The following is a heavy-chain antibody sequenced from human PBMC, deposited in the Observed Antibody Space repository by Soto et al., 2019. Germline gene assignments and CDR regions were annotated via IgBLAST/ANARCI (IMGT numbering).Heavy chain of an antibody. V-gene: IGHV5-51*01. CDR2: VYPSDSYT. J-gene: IGHJ6*02. CDR1: GYSFSTYW. Sequence: GESLKISCKASGYSFSTYWIGWVRQMPGKGLDWMGVVYPSDSYTRYSPSFQGHVTISVDKSISTAYLQWSSLKASDTAIYYCARHASSRKSNDDYYAVDAWGLGTTVTVSS. CDR3: ARHASSRKSNDDYYAVDA. D-gene: IGHD3-10*01.